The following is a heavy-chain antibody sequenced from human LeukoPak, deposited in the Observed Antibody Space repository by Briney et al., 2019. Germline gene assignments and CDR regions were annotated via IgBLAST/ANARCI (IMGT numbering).Heavy chain of an antibody. CDR1: GFTFSTYW. CDR3: ARGYGGYLS. D-gene: IGHD4-23*01. V-gene: IGHV3-7*04. J-gene: IGHJ5*02. CDR2: IKQDGSGK. Sequence: GGSLRLSCAASGFTFSTYWMTWVRQAPGKGLEWVANIKQDGSGKYYVDSVKGRFTISRDNAKNSLYLQMNSLRAEDTAVYYCARGYGGYLSWGQGTLVTVSS.